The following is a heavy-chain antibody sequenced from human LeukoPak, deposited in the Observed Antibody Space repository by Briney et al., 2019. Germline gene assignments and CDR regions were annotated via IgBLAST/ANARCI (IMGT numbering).Heavy chain of an antibody. Sequence: GGSLRLSRAASGFTFSSYAMHWVRQAPGKGLEWVAVISYDGSNKYYADSVKGRFTISRDNSKNTLYLQMNSLRAEDTAVYYCARDGWELLGYYYYYYMDVWGKGTTVTVSS. V-gene: IGHV3-30*04. CDR2: ISYDGSNK. CDR1: GFTFSSYA. J-gene: IGHJ6*03. CDR3: ARDGWELLGYYYYYYMDV. D-gene: IGHD1-26*01.